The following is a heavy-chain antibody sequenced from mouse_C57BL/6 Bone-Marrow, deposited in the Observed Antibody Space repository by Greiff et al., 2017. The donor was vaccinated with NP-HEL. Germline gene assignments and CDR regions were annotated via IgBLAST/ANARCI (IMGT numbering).Heavy chain of an antibody. CDR1: GYTFTSYG. V-gene: IGHV1-81*01. CDR3: AREGGWYYGSSYSDFDY. CDR2: IYPRSGNT. J-gene: IGHJ2*01. Sequence: VQLQQSGAELARPGASVKLSCKASGYTFTSYGISWVKQRTGQGLEWIGEIYPRSGNTYYNEKFKGKATLTADKSSSTAYMELRSLTSEDSAVYFCAREGGWYYGSSYSDFDYWGQGTTLTVSS. D-gene: IGHD1-1*01.